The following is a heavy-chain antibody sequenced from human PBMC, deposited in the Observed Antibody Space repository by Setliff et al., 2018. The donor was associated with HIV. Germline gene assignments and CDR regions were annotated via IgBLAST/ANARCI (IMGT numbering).Heavy chain of an antibody. J-gene: IGHJ6*01. CDR1: GFTFSSHW. CDR3: VKDGTPIGRYYQYFHV. V-gene: IGHV3-7*03. D-gene: IGHD1-26*01. CDR2: IKQDESEE. Sequence: PGGSLRLYCAASGFTFSSHWMSWVRQAPGKGLEWVANIKQDESEEWYADSVTGRFTISRDNAKNSLFLQMNDLRPEDTAFYYCVKDGTPIGRYYQYFHVWGEGIMVTVSS.